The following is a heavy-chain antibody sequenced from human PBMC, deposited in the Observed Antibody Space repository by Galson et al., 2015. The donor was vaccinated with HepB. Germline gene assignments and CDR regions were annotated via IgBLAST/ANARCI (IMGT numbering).Heavy chain of an antibody. CDR2: INTNTGNP. CDR1: GYTFNNYA. CDR3: ARTPYYGSGSYYNGWFDP. D-gene: IGHD3-10*01. Sequence: SVKVSCKASGYTFNNYAMNWVRQAPGQGLEWMGWINTNTGNPTYAQGFTGRFVFSLDTSVTTAYLQISSLKAEDTAMYYCARTPYYGSGSYYNGWFDPWGQGTLVTVSS. J-gene: IGHJ5*02. V-gene: IGHV7-4-1*02.